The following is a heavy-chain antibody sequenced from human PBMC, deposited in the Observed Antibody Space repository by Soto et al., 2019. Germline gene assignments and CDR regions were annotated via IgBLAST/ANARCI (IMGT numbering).Heavy chain of an antibody. D-gene: IGHD6-19*01. CDR1: GGSISSYY. CDR2: IYYSGST. V-gene: IGHV4-59*01. CDR3: ARYEEQLAVAGITNWFDP. Sequence: PSETLSLTCTVSGGSISSYYWSWIRQPTGKGLEWIGYIYYSGSTNYNPSLKSRVTISVDTSKNQFSLKLSSVTAADTAVYYCARYEEQLAVAGITNWFDPWGQGTLVTVSS. J-gene: IGHJ5*02.